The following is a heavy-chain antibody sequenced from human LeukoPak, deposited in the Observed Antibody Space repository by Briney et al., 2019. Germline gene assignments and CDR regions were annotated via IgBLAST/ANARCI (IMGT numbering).Heavy chain of an antibody. CDR2: INHSGST. Sequence: SETLSLTCAVYGGSFSGYYWSWIRQPPGKGLEWIGEINHSGSTNYNPSLKSRVTISVDTSKNQFSLKLSSVTAADTAVYYCARPITMIVSGAFDIWGQGTMVTVSS. V-gene: IGHV4-34*01. D-gene: IGHD3-22*01. CDR1: GGSFSGYY. CDR3: ARPITMIVSGAFDI. J-gene: IGHJ3*02.